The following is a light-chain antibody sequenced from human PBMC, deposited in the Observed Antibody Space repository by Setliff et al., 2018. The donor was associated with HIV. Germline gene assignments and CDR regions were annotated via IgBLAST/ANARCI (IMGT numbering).Light chain of an antibody. CDR3: CSNTGSNTYV. Sequence: QSVLTQPASVSGSPGQSITISCTGTSSDIGRYNLVSWYQQYPGKAPKLMIYQATKRPSGVSKRFSGSKSGNTASLTISGLQAEDEADYYCCSNTGSNTYVFGSGTKVTVL. CDR1: SSDIGRYNL. V-gene: IGLV2-23*01. CDR2: QAT. J-gene: IGLJ1*01.